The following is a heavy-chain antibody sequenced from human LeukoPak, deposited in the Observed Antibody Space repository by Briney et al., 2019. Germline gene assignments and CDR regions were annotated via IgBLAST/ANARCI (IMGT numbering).Heavy chain of an antibody. CDR2: IYSGGST. CDR3: ARGCRYSYGGLYYYYYYGMDV. J-gene: IGHJ6*02. CDR1: GFTVSSNY. Sequence: GGSLRLSCAASGFTVSSNYMSWVRQAPGKGLEWVSVIYSGGSTYYEDSVKGRFTISRDNSKNTLYLQLSSLRAEDTAVYYCARGCRYSYGGLYYYYYYGMDVWGQGTTVTVSS. V-gene: IGHV3-66*01. D-gene: IGHD5-18*01.